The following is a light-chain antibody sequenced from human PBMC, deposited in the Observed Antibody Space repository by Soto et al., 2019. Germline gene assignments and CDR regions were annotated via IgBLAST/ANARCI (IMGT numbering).Light chain of an antibody. CDR1: QSSSSW. J-gene: IGKJ4*01. CDR3: QQYNIYR. Sequence: DIQMTKSPSTTSASVGDRVTITCRASQSSSSWLAWYQQKPGKAPKLLIYKASSLECGVTTRCRGSESGTELTLTISSLQPDDFATYYCQQYNIYRFGGGTKVELK. V-gene: IGKV1-5*03. CDR2: KAS.